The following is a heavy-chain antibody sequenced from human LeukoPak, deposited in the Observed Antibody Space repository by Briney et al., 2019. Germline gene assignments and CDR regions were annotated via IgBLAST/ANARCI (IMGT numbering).Heavy chain of an antibody. CDR2: IKSKTDGGTT. D-gene: IGHD3-22*01. J-gene: IGHJ4*02. CDR1: GFTFSNAW. V-gene: IGHV3-15*01. Sequence: PGESLRLSCAASGFTFSNAWMSWVRQAPGKGLEWVGRIKSKTDGGTTDYAAPVKGRFTISRDDSKNTLYPQMNSLKTEDTAVYYCTTDSMIVVVIFNYWGQGTLVTVSS. CDR3: TTDSMIVVVIFNY.